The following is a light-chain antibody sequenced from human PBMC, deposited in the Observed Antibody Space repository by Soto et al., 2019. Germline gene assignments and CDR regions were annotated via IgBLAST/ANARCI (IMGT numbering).Light chain of an antibody. CDR2: SDT. CDR1: SSNIGKNT. V-gene: IGLV1-44*01. Sequence: QSVLTQPPSASGTPGQRVTISCSGSSSNIGKNTVNWYQQLPGTAPKLLIHSDTQRPSGVPDRFSGSKSGTSASLAISGLQSEDEADYYCAAWEDSLNGWVFGGGTKVTVL. CDR3: AAWEDSLNGWV. J-gene: IGLJ3*02.